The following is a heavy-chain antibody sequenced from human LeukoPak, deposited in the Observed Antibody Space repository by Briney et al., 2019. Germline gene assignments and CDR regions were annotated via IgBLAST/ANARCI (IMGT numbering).Heavy chain of an antibody. CDR2: ISSSGSTI. CDR1: GFTFSSYA. Sequence: PGGSLRLSCAASGFTFSSYAMSWIRQAPGKGLEWVSCISSSGSTIYYADSVKGRFTISRDNAKNSLYLQMNSLRAEDTAVYYCAREDYSSSWYRWFDPWGQGTLVTVSS. V-gene: IGHV3-11*01. J-gene: IGHJ5*02. CDR3: AREDYSSSWYRWFDP. D-gene: IGHD6-13*01.